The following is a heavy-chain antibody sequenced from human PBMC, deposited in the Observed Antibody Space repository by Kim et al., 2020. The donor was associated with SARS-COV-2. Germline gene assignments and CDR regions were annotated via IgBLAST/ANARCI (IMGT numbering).Heavy chain of an antibody. CDR3: ARLGARGAFGGVIVIPGVLNV. D-gene: IGHD3-16*02. V-gene: IGHV4-39*01. J-gene: IGHJ6*02. Sequence: SETLSLTCTVSGGSISSSSYYWGWIRQPPGKGLEWIGSIYYSGSTYYNPSLKSRVTISVDTSKNQFSLKLSSVTAADTAVYYCARLGARGAFGGVIVIPGVLNVWGQGTTVTVSS. CDR1: GGSISSSSYY. CDR2: IYYSGST.